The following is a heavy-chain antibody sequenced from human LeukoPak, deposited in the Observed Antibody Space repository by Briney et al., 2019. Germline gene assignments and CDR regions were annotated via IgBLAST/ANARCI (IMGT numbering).Heavy chain of an antibody. J-gene: IGHJ4*02. V-gene: IGHV3-7*01. CDR1: GFTFSNFL. CDR2: INEDGSRE. CDR3: ARDPPRRSDY. Sequence: PGGSLRLSCAASGFTFSNFLMTWVRHSPGKGLEWVASINEDGSRELYVDSAKGRFSISRDNAKSVLSLQMNSLTAEDSGVYYCARDPPRRSDYWGQGTLVTVSS.